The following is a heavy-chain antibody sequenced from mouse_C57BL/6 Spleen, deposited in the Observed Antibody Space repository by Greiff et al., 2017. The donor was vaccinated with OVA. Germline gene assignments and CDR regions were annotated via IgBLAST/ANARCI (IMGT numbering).Heavy chain of an antibody. Sequence: VQLQESGAELVRPGASVTLSCKASGYTFTDYEMHWVKQTPVHGLEWIGAIDPETGGTAYNQKFKGKAILTADKSSSTAYMELRSLTSEDSAVYYCTRSWDHIARYFDVWGTGTTVTVSS. CDR3: TRSWDHIARYFDV. CDR2: IDPETGGT. V-gene: IGHV1-15*01. J-gene: IGHJ1*03. D-gene: IGHD4-1*01. CDR1: GYTFTDYE.